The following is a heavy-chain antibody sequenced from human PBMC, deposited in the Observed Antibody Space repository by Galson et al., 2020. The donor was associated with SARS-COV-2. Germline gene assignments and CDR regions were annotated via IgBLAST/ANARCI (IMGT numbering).Heavy chain of an antibody. CDR2: ISYSGST. D-gene: IGHD4-17*01. J-gene: IGHJ6*02. Sequence: ETSEPLSLTCSLSDAPISSYYWSWIRQPPGKGLEWIRYISYSGSTSYNPTLRSRVTISVDLSKNQFSLKLSSVTAADTAVYYCARDPAPLYGDNYYYGRDVWGRGTTVTVSS. CDR1: DAPISSYY. V-gene: IGHV4-59*01. CDR3: ARDPAPLYGDNYYYGRDV.